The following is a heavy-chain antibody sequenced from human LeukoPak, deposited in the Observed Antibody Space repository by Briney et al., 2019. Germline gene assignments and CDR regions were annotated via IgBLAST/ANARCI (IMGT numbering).Heavy chain of an antibody. J-gene: IGHJ4*02. Sequence: ASVKVSCKASGYTFTNHGITWVRQAPGQGLEWMGWISAHNGNTHYAQKLQDRVTMTTDTSTTTAYMELRSLRSDDTAVYYCARDPDYYGSSGYFRFLGLDYWGQGTLVTVSS. CDR3: ARDPDYYGSSGYFRFLGLDY. D-gene: IGHD3-22*01. CDR2: ISAHNGNT. V-gene: IGHV1-18*01. CDR1: GYTFTNHG.